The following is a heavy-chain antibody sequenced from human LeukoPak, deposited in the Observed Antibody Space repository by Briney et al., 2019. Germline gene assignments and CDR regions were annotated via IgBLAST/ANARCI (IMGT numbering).Heavy chain of an antibody. J-gene: IGHJ6*02. Sequence: SVKVSCKASGGTFSSYAISWVRQAPGQGLEWMGGIIPIFGTANYAQKFQGRVTITADESTSTAYMELSSLRSEDTAVYYCATRTAKYCSSTSCHYYYGMDVWGQGTTVTVSS. CDR1: GGTFSSYA. V-gene: IGHV1-69*13. CDR2: IIPIFGTA. CDR3: ATRTAKYCSSTSCHYYYGMDV. D-gene: IGHD2-2*01.